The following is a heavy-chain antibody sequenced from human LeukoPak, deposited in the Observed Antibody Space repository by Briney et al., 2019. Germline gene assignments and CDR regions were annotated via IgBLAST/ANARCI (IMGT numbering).Heavy chain of an antibody. Sequence: GGSLRLSCTASGFSFGDYGMSWVRQAPGKGLEWVANIKQDGSEKYFVDSVKGRFTISRDNAKNSLYLQMNSLRAEDTAVYYCARDGAVTTHGYYYYYMDVWGKGTTVTVSS. V-gene: IGHV3-7*01. CDR2: IKQDGSEK. CDR1: GFSFGDYG. J-gene: IGHJ6*03. D-gene: IGHD4-17*01. CDR3: ARDGAVTTHGYYYYYMDV.